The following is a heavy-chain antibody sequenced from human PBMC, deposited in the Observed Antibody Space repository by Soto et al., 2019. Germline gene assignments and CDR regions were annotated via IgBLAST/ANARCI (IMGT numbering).Heavy chain of an antibody. CDR3: ARDDGASSWRPSNAFDI. J-gene: IGHJ3*02. CDR1: GFTFSSYS. V-gene: IGHV3-21*01. CDR2: ISSSSSYI. Sequence: ESGGGLVKPGGSLRLSCAASGFTFSSYSMNWVRQAPGKGLEWVSSISSSSSYIYYADSVKGRFTISRDNAKNSLYLQMNSLRAEDTAVYYCARDDGASSWRPSNAFDIWGQGTMVTVSS. D-gene: IGHD6-13*01.